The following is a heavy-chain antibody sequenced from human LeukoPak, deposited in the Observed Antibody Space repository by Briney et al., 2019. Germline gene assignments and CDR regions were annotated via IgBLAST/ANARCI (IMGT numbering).Heavy chain of an antibody. D-gene: IGHD6-6*01. Sequence: PGRSLRLSCAASGFTFNNYGMQWVRQAPGKGLEWGAVISYTGNTKYYVDSVKGRFTISRDNSKNTLYLQMNSLRAEDTAVYYCVKESDEYSSSSSDYWGQGTLVTVSS. V-gene: IGHV3-30*18. CDR1: GFTFNNYG. CDR2: ISYTGNTK. CDR3: VKESDEYSSSSSDY. J-gene: IGHJ4*02.